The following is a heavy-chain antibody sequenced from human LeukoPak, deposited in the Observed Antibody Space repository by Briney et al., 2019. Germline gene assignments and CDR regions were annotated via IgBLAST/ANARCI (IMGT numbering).Heavy chain of an antibody. V-gene: IGHV4-30-4*01. CDR2: IYYSGST. CDR3: ARSAGELQNYYDSSGYYGSYYYYYMDV. D-gene: IGHD3-22*01. Sequence: SETLSLTCTVSGGSISSGDYYWSWIRQPPGKGLEWIGYIYYSGSTYYNPSLKSRVTISVDTSKNQFSLKLSSVTAADTAVYYCARSAGELQNYYDSSGYYGSYYYYYMDVWGKGTTVTVSS. CDR1: GGSISSGDYY. J-gene: IGHJ6*03.